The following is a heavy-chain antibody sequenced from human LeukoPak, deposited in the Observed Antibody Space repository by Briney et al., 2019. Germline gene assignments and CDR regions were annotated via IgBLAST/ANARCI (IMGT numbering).Heavy chain of an antibody. Sequence: GWSLRLSCAASGFTFDDYAMHWVRQAPGKGLEWVSGISWNSGSIGYADSVKGRFTISRDNAKNSLYLQMNSLRAEDTALYYCAKSGGYSYGGYDYWGQGTLVTVSS. V-gene: IGHV3-9*01. D-gene: IGHD5-18*01. J-gene: IGHJ4*02. CDR2: ISWNSGSI. CDR1: GFTFDDYA. CDR3: AKSGGYSYGGYDY.